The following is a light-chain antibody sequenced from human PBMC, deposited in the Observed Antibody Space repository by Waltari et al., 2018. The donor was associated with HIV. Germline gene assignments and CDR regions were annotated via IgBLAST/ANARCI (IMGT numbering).Light chain of an antibody. CDR1: NGDISDYNY. CDR2: EVS. J-gene: IGLJ2*01. CDR3: SSFAATHKL. Sequence: QSALTQSPSASGSPGHSVNISCTGANGDISDYNYVSWYQQHSNRPPKLIIFEVSKRPSVVPDRFSGSKSGNTASLFVSGLQPEDEATYFCSSFAATHKLFGGGTKLTVL. V-gene: IGLV2-8*01.